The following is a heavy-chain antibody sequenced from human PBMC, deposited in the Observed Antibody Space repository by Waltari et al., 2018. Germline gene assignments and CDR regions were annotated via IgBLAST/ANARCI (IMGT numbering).Heavy chain of an antibody. D-gene: IGHD6-19*01. V-gene: IGHV1-2*02. CDR3: VRAPGRWLQSFS. CDR2: INPNSGDT. CDR1: GYTFNGYY. Sequence: QVQLVQSGAEVKKPGASVKVSCKASGYTFNGYYMHWVRQAPGQGLEWMGWINPNSGDTKYAQNFQGRVTMTRASSISTAYMELTRLTSDDTAVYYCVRAPGRWLQSFSWGQGTRITVSS. J-gene: IGHJ5*02.